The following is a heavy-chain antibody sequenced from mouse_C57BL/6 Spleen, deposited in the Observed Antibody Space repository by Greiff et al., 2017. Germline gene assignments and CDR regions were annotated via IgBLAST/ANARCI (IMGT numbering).Heavy chain of an antibody. V-gene: IGHV5-9-1*02. D-gene: IGHD3-2*02. CDR2: ISSGGDYI. CDR3: TGDGWAAQASAWFAY. J-gene: IGHJ3*01. CDR1: GFTFSSYA. Sequence: EVMLVEPGEGLVKPGGSLKLSCAASGFTFSSYAMPWVRQTPEQRLEWVAYISSGGDYIYYADTVKGRFTISRDNARNTLYLQMSSLKSEETAMYYCTGDGWAAQASAWFAYWGQGTLVTVSA.